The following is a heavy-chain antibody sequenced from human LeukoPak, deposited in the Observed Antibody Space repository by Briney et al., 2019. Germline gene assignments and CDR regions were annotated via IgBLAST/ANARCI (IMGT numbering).Heavy chain of an antibody. J-gene: IGHJ4*02. CDR2: INWNGGST. V-gene: IGHV3-20*04. CDR3: ARGFWYYDILTGYYTRTSFFYFDY. Sequence: PGGSLRLSCAASGFTFDDYGMSWVRQAPGKGLEWVSGINWNGGSTGYADSVKGRFTISRDNAKNSLYLQMNSLRAEDTALYYCARGFWYYDILTGYYTRTSFFYFDYWGQGTLVTVSS. CDR1: GFTFDDYG. D-gene: IGHD3-9*01.